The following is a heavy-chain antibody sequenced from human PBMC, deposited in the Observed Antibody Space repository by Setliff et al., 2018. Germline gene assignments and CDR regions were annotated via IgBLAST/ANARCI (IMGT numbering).Heavy chain of an antibody. CDR3: VRSSAPQVVLAADFDF. J-gene: IGHJ4*02. D-gene: IGHD6-19*01. V-gene: IGHV1-18*01. CDR2: IGGHNDDP. Sequence: ASLKVSCKASGYPFNNYGISWLRQTPGQGLEWMGWIGGHNDDPLFAQKFQGRVTMTTDTSATTVYMELKSLRSDDTAVYYCVRSSAPQVVLAADFDFWGQGTPVTVSS. CDR1: GYPFNNYG.